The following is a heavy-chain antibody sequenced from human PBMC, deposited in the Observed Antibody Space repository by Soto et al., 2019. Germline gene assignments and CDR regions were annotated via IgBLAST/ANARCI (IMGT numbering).Heavy chain of an antibody. CDR3: ARDLDGSGSYFTDY. D-gene: IGHD3-10*01. J-gene: IGHJ4*02. Sequence: ASVKVSCKTSGYSFSSIGISWVRQAPGQGLEWMGWISPYKGNTYYAQRLQGRVTMTTDTPTSTAYMELRSLRSDDTAVYFCARDLDGSGSYFTDYWGQGTLVTVSS. CDR1: GYSFSSIG. CDR2: ISPYKGNT. V-gene: IGHV1-18*01.